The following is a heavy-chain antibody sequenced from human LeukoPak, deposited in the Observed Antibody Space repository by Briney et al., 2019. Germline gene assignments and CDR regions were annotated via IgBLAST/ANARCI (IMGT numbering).Heavy chain of an antibody. CDR3: TTELGVVYYYGSGSYGY. J-gene: IGHJ4*02. CDR2: ISSASSTI. Sequence: PGRSLTLSCAASGFTFSSYSMNWVRQAPGKGLEWVSYISSASSTIYYADSVKGRFTISRDNAKNSLYLQMNSLRDEATAVYYCTTELGVVYYYGSGSYGYWGQGTLVTVSS. V-gene: IGHV3-48*02. CDR1: GFTFSSYS. D-gene: IGHD3-10*01.